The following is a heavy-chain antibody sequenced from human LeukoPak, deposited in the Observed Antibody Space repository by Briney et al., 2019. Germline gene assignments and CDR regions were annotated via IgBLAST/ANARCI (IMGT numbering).Heavy chain of an antibody. CDR3: ARAWGCYYYMDV. V-gene: IGHV4-59*01. CDR1: GHSIGSYY. CDR2: VDHSGST. D-gene: IGHD3-16*01. J-gene: IGHJ6*03. Sequence: SETLSLTRTLSGHSIGSYYWTWIRQPSGKGLEEIGYVDHSGSTNYNPSLKSRVIISVDTSKNQFSLKLNSVTAADAAVYYCARAWGCYYYMDVWGKGTTVTVSS.